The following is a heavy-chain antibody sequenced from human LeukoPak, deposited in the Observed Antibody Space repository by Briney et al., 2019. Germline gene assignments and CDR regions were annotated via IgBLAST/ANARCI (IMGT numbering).Heavy chain of an antibody. CDR1: GFTFSSYE. CDR3: ASPASGSYSSFDY. V-gene: IGHV3-48*03. CDR2: ISSSGSTI. Sequence: GGSLRLSCAASGFTFSSYEMNSVRQAPGKGLEWVSYISSSGSTIYYADSVKGRFTISRDNAKNSLYLQMSSLRAEDTAVYYCASPASGSYSSFDYWGQGTLVTVSS. J-gene: IGHJ4*02. D-gene: IGHD1-26*01.